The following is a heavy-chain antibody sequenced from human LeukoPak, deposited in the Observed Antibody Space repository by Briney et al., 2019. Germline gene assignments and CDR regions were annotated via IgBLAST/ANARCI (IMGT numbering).Heavy chain of an antibody. CDR3: ARAQSFYYYCMDV. J-gene: IGHJ6*02. CDR1: GFTFSSYE. CDR2: ISSSGSTI. V-gene: IGHV3-48*03. D-gene: IGHD4-11*01. Sequence: KPGGSLRLSCAASGFTFSSYEMNWVRQAPGKGLEWVSYISSSGSTIYYADSVKGRFTISRDNAKNSLYLQMNSLRAEDTAVYYCARAQSFYYYCMDVWGQGTTVTVSS.